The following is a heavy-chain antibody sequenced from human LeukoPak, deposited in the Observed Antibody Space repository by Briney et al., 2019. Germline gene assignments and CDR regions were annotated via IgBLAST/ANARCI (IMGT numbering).Heavy chain of an antibody. CDR3: ARGGYGDYFDY. D-gene: IGHD3-22*01. J-gene: IGHJ4*02. CDR1: GFTFSSYS. CDR2: ISSSRSFI. V-gene: IGHV3-21*01. Sequence: GGSLRLSCAASGFTFSSYSMNWVRQAPGKGLEWVSSISSSRSFIYYADSVKGRFTISRDNAKNSLYLQMNSLRAEDTAVYYCARGGYGDYFDYWGQGTLVTVSS.